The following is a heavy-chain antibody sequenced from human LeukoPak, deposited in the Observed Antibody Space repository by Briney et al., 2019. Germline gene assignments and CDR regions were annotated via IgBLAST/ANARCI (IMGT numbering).Heavy chain of an antibody. Sequence: GGSLRLSCGASGFTFSRYGMHWVREAPGKGLEGVAVISYDGSNKYDADSVKGRFTLSRDNSKNTLYLQMNSLRAEDTAVYYCAKDPGYCSGGSCSDYWGQGTLVTVSS. CDR1: GFTFSRYG. CDR3: AKDPGYCSGGSCSDY. V-gene: IGHV3-30*18. CDR2: ISYDGSNK. J-gene: IGHJ4*02. D-gene: IGHD2-15*01.